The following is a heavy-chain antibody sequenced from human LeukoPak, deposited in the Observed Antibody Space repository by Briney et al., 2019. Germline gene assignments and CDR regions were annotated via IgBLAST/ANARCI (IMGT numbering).Heavy chain of an antibody. V-gene: IGHV1-2*02. CDR3: ARGPGYSSGWYYYYGMDV. J-gene: IGHJ6*02. Sequence: ASVTVSCTASGYTFTGYYMHWVRQAPGQGLEWMGWIIPNSGGTNYAQKFQGRVTMTGDTSISTAYMELSRLRSDDTAVYYCARGPGYSSGWYYYYGMDVWGQGTTVTVSS. CDR1: GYTFTGYY. CDR2: IIPNSGGT. D-gene: IGHD6-19*01.